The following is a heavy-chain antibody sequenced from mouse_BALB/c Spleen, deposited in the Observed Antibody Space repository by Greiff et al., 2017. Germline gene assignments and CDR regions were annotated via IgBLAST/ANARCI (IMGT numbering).Heavy chain of an antibody. CDR1: GYAFTNYL. Sequence: QVQLKESGAELVRPGTSVKVSCKASGYAFTNYLIEWVKQRPGQGLEWIGVINPGSGGTNYNEKFKGKATLTADKSSSTAYMQLSSLTSDDSAVYFCARGVTTVDAMDYWGQGTSVTVSS. J-gene: IGHJ4*01. V-gene: IGHV1-54*01. CDR2: INPGSGGT. D-gene: IGHD1-1*01. CDR3: ARGVTTVDAMDY.